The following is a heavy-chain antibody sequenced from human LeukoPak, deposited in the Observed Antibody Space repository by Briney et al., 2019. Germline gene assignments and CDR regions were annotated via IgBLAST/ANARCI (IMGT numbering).Heavy chain of an antibody. CDR3: ARGGCSSASCYSILHYYYYMDV. CDR2: INHSGST. D-gene: IGHD2-2*01. Sequence: SETLSLTCAVYGGSFSGYYWSWIRQPPGKGLEWIGEINHSGSTNYIPSLKSRVTISVDTSKNQFSLKLSSVTAADAAVYYCARGGCSSASCYSILHYYYYMDVWGKGITVTVFS. CDR1: GGSFSGYY. V-gene: IGHV4-34*01. J-gene: IGHJ6*03.